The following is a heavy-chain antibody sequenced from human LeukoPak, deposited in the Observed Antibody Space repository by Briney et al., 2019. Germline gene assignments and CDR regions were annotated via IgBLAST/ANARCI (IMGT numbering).Heavy chain of an antibody. CDR2: IQSDGTGE. J-gene: IGHJ4*02. Sequence: GGSLRLSCAASGFTFNSFAMHWVRQAPGKGLEHLAFIQSDGTGEYYADSVKGRFTISRDNSKNTLYLQMNGLRGDDTAVYYCVKDLPVLHSWGQGTLVTVSS. CDR3: VKDLPVLHS. D-gene: IGHD3-16*01. CDR1: GFTFNSFA. V-gene: IGHV3-30*02.